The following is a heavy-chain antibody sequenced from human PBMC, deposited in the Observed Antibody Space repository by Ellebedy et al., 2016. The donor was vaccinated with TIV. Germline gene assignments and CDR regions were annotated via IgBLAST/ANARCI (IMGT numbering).Heavy chain of an antibody. CDR3: AEHRSSSFGY. Sequence: GESLKISXAASGFTFSSYAMSWVRQAPGKGLEWVSAISGSGGSTYYADSVKGRFTISRDNSKNTLYLQMNSLRAEDTAVYYCAEHRSSSFGYWGQGTLVTVSS. D-gene: IGHD6-13*01. CDR2: ISGSGGST. CDR1: GFTFSSYA. J-gene: IGHJ4*02. V-gene: IGHV3-23*01.